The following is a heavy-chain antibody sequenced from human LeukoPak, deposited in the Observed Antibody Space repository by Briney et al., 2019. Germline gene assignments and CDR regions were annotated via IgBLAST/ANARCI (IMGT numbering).Heavy chain of an antibody. CDR3: ARLGRNYDGWGSYSET. D-gene: IGHD3-10*01. Sequence: SETLSLTCAVYGGSFSGYYWSWIRQPPGKGLEWIGEINHSGSTNYNPSLKSRVTISVDTSKNQFSLKLSSVTAADTAVYYCARLGRNYDGWGSYSETWGKGTLVTVSS. CDR1: GGSFSGYY. CDR2: INHSGST. V-gene: IGHV4-34*01. J-gene: IGHJ5*02.